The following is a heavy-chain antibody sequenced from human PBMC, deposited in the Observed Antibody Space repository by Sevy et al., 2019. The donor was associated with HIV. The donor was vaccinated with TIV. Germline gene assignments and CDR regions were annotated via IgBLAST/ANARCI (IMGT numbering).Heavy chain of an antibody. CDR1: GFTFGDYA. V-gene: IGHV3-49*03. Sequence: GGSLRLSCTASGFTFGDYAMSWFRQAPGKGLEWVGFIRSKAYGGTTEYAASGKARLTILRDDTTSIAYLQMDSLKTEDTAVYYCTREPNDMLVKRGYAFDFWGQGTMVTVSS. CDR2: IRSKAYGGTT. CDR3: TREPNDMLVKRGYAFDF. J-gene: IGHJ3*01. D-gene: IGHD3-22*01.